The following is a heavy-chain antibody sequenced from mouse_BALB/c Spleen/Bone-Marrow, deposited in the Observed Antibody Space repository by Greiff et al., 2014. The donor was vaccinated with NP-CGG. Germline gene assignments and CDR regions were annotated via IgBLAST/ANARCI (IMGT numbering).Heavy chain of an antibody. V-gene: IGHV1-82*01. Sequence: VQPQQSGPELVKPGASVKISCKASGYAFSSSWMNWAKQRPGQGLEWIGRIFPGDGDTYYNGKFKGKATLTADKSSSTAYMQLSSLTSVDSAVYFCARSDGYRAMDYWGQGTSVTVSS. J-gene: IGHJ4*01. CDR3: ARSDGYRAMDY. CDR1: GYAFSSSW. CDR2: IFPGDGDT. D-gene: IGHD2-3*01.